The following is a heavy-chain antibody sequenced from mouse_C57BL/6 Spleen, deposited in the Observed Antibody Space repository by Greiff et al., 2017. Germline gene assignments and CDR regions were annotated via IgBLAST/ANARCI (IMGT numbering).Heavy chain of an antibody. Sequence: EVKLMESGGGLVKPGGSLKLSCAASGFTFSDYGMHWVRQAPEKGLEWVAYISSGSSTIYYADTVKGRFTISRDNAKNTLFLQMTSLRSEDTAMYYCARHSKVAMDYWGQGTSVTVSS. J-gene: IGHJ4*01. CDR1: GFTFSDYG. D-gene: IGHD2-5*01. V-gene: IGHV5-17*01. CDR3: ARHSKVAMDY. CDR2: ISSGSSTI.